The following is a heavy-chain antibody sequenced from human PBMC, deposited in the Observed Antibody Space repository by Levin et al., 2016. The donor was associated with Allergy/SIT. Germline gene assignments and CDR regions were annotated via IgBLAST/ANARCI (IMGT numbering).Heavy chain of an antibody. Sequence: LSLTCAASGFTFSTYAMTWVRQAPGKGLEWVSSISGSAVNTNYAASVKGRFTISRDNSDNTLFLHMNSLRAEDTAIYYCAKDRGSSGLYMGLDSWGQGTLVTVSS. CDR3: AKDRGSSGLYMGLDS. CDR1: GFTFSTYA. D-gene: IGHD6-19*01. J-gene: IGHJ4*02. CDR2: ISGSAVNT. V-gene: IGHV3-23*01.